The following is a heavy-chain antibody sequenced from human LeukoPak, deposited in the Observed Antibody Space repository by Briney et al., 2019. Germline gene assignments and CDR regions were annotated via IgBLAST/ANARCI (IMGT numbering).Heavy chain of an antibody. CDR2: IYYSGST. D-gene: IGHD1-26*01. J-gene: IGHJ6*02. CDR3: ARAWETYHYGMDV. Sequence: SETLSLTCTVSGGSISSGGYYWSWIRQHPGKGLEWIGYIYYSGSTYYNPSLKSRVTISVDTSKNQFSLKLSSVTAADTAVYYCARAWETYHYGMDVWGQGTTVTVSS. CDR1: GGSISSGGYY. V-gene: IGHV4-31*03.